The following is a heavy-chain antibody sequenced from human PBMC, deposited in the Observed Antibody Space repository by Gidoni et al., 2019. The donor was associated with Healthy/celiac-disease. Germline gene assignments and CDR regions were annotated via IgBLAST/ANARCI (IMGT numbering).Heavy chain of an antibody. Sequence: QVQLQESGPGLVKPSETLSLTCTVSGYSTSSGYYWGWIRQPPGKGLEWIGSIYHSGSTYYNPSLKSRVTISVDTSKNQFSLKLSSVTAADTAVYYCARVEVSAGIAAAGYYYYYGMDVWGQGTTVTVSS. J-gene: IGHJ6*02. CDR1: GYSTSSGYY. CDR2: IYHSGST. CDR3: ARVEVSAGIAAAGYYYYYGMDV. D-gene: IGHD6-13*01. V-gene: IGHV4-38-2*02.